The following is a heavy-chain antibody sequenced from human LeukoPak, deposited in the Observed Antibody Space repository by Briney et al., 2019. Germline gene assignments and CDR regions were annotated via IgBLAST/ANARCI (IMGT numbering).Heavy chain of an antibody. CDR1: GFTFSSYA. CDR2: ISGSGGST. V-gene: IGHV3-23*01. CDR3: ARTYYYGSGSWNYFDY. D-gene: IGHD3-10*01. J-gene: IGHJ4*02. Sequence: GGSLRLSCAASGFTFSSYAMSWVRQAPGKGLEWVSAISGSGGSTYYADSVKGRFTISRDNSKNTLYLQMNSLRAKDTAVYYCARTYYYGSGSWNYFDYWGQGTLVTVSS.